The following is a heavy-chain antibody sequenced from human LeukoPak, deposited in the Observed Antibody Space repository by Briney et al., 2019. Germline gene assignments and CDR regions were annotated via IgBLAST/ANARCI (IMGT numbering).Heavy chain of an antibody. CDR1: GGSISSGSYY. CDR3: ARDLLWFGDKENAFDI. CDR2: IYHSGST. D-gene: IGHD3-10*01. Sequence: SQTLSLTCTVSGGSISSGSYYWGWIRQPPGKGLEWIGSIYHSGSTYYNPSLKSRVTISVDTSKNQFSLKLSSVTAADTAVYYCARDLLWFGDKENAFDIWGQGTMVTVSS. J-gene: IGHJ3*02. V-gene: IGHV4-39*07.